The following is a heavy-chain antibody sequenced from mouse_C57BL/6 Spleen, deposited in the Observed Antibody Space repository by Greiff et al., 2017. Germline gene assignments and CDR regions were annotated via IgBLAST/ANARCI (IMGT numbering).Heavy chain of an antibody. CDR3: ARHEDLRYYGSPGWFAY. V-gene: IGHV1-62-2*01. D-gene: IGHD1-1*01. Sequence: VQLQQSGAELVKPGASVQLSCKASGYTFTEYTIHWVKQRSGQGLEWIGWFYPGSGSIKYNEKFKDKATLTADKSSSTVYMELSRLTSEDSAVYFCARHEDLRYYGSPGWFAYWGQGTLVTVSA. CDR2: FYPGSGSI. J-gene: IGHJ3*01. CDR1: GYTFTEYT.